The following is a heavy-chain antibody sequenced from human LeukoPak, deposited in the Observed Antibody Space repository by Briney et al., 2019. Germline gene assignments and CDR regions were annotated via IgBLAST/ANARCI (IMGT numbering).Heavy chain of an antibody. Sequence: PSETLSLTCSVSGGSIISNNYYWGWIRQPTGKGLEWIGSIHYSGSPYHNPSLKSRVTISVDTSKNPFSLKLSSVTPADTAVYYCARLLYDRSGYYYFDYWGQGTLLTVSS. CDR1: GGSIISNNYY. D-gene: IGHD3-22*01. V-gene: IGHV4-39*01. CDR3: ARLLYDRSGYYYFDY. CDR2: IHYSGSP. J-gene: IGHJ4*02.